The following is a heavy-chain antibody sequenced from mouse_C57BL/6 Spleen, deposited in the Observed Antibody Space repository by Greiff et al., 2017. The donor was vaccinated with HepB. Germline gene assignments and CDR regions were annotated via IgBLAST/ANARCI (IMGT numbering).Heavy chain of an antibody. CDR2: IHPNSGST. D-gene: IGHD2-3*01. V-gene: IGHV1-64*01. Sequence: VQLQQPGAELVKPGASVKLSCKASGYTFTSYWMHWVKKRPGQGLEWIGMIHPNSGSTNYNEKFKSKATLTVDKSSSTAYMQLSSLTSEDSAVYYCARSYDGYYGGFAYWGQGTLVTVSA. CDR3: ARSYDGYYGGFAY. CDR1: GYTFTSYW. J-gene: IGHJ3*01.